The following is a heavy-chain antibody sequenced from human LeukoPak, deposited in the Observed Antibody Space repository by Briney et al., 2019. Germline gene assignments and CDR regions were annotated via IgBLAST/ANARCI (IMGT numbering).Heavy chain of an antibody. V-gene: IGHV3-23*01. CDR1: GFTFSSYD. J-gene: IGHJ4*02. CDR2: IGGSGGTT. D-gene: IGHD3-3*01. CDR3: ARETYYDFWSGYEPLDY. Sequence: GGSLRLSCTASGFTFSSYDMTWVRQAPGKGLEWVSTIGGSGGTTYYADSVKGRFTISRDNSKNTLYMQMNSLRAEDTAVYYCARETYYDFWSGYEPLDYWGQGTLVTVSS.